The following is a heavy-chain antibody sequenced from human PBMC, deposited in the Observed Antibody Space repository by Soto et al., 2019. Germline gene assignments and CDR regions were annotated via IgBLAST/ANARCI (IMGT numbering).Heavy chain of an antibody. CDR2: IYSDGST. J-gene: IGHJ4*02. Sequence: GGSLRLSCVASGLSVSSNYMSWVRQAPGKGLEWVSIIYSDGSTYYAGSVEGRFAVSRDNSKNTLYLQMDSLRAEDTAAYYCARAPTVTTNYDSWGQGTLVTVSS. V-gene: IGHV3-53*01. D-gene: IGHD4-4*01. CDR3: ARAPTVTTNYDS. CDR1: GLSVSSNY.